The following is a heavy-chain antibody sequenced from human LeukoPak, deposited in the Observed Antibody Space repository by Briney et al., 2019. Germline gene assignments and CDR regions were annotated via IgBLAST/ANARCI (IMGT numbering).Heavy chain of an antibody. CDR1: GFTFSEYY. D-gene: IGHD3-10*02. Sequence: PGGSLRLSCAASGFTFSEYYMSWIRQAPGRGLGWVSYINYSGSTIYYADSGKGRFTISRDNAKNSLYLQMNSLRAEDTAVYYCAELGITMIGGVWGKGTTVTISA. V-gene: IGHV3-11*04. CDR2: INYSGSTI. J-gene: IGHJ6*04. CDR3: AELGITMIGGV.